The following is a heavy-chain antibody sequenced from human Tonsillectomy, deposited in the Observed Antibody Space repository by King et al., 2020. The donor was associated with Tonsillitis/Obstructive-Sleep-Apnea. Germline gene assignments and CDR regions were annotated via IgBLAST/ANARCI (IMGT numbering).Heavy chain of an antibody. CDR2: IKSKTDGGTT. CDR3: TTHEHDYGGPYYYYYMDV. Sequence: VQLVESGGGLVKPGGSLRLSCAAPGFTFSNAWMSWVRQAPGKGLEWVGGIKSKTDGGTTDYAAPVKGRFTISRDDSKNTLYLQMNSLQTEDTAVYYCTTHEHDYGGPYYYYYMDVWGKGTTVTVSS. CDR1: GFTFSNAW. J-gene: IGHJ6*03. D-gene: IGHD4-23*01. V-gene: IGHV3-15*01.